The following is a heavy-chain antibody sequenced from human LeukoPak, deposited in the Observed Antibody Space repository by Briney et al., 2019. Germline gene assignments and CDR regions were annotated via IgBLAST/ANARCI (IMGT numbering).Heavy chain of an antibody. CDR2: IKQDESEK. J-gene: IGHJ4*02. CDR1: GFTFSNYW. Sequence: PGGSLRLSCAASGFTFSNYWMSWVRQAPGKGLEWVANIKQDESEKYYVDSVKGRFTISRDNAKNSLYLQMNSLRAEDTAVYYCARVHTPYCSGGSCYAFDIWGQGTLVTVSS. D-gene: IGHD2-15*01. CDR3: ARVHTPYCSGGSCYAFDI. V-gene: IGHV3-7*01.